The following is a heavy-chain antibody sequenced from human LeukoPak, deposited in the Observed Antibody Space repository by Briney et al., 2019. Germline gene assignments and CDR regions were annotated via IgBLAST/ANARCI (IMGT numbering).Heavy chain of an antibody. V-gene: IGHV3-7*01. D-gene: IGHD6-13*01. CDR2: MNIDGSEK. CDR1: GFTFSSYW. Sequence: PGGSLRLSCAASGFTFSSYWMGWVRQAPGKRLEWVANMNIDGSEKYYADSAKGRFTISRDNARNSVYLQMNSLRVEDTAVYCCARDNGPGGAAAFDYWGQGTLVTVSS. CDR3: ARDNGPGGAAAFDY. J-gene: IGHJ4*02.